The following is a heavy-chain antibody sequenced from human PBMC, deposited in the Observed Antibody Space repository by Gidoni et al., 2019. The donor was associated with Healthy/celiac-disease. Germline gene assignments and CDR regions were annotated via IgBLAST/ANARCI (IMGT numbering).Heavy chain of an antibody. V-gene: IGHV1-2*06. CDR1: GYTFTGYY. D-gene: IGHD3-10*01. CDR2: INHNSGGT. J-gene: IGHJ5*02. Sequence: QVQLVHSGAAVNKPGAAVTVSCTASGYTFTGYYMHWVRQAPGQGLEWMGRINHNSGGTNYAQKFQGRVTMTRDTSISTAYMELSRLRSDDTAVYYCASEGYGSGANWFDPWGQGTLVTVSS. CDR3: ASEGYGSGANWFDP.